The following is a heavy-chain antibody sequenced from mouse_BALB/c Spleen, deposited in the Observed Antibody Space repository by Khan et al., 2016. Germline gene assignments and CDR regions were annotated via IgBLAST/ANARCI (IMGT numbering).Heavy chain of an antibody. V-gene: IGHV1-7*01. Sequence: VQLQESGAELAKPGASVKMSCKASGYTFTTYWMHWVKQRPGQGLEWIGYINPTTGYTEYNQKFKDKATLTADKSSSTAYMQLSSLTSEDSAVYYCGRDLDYWGQGTTLTVSS. CDR3: GRDLDY. J-gene: IGHJ2*01. CDR2: INPTTGYT. CDR1: GYTFTTYW.